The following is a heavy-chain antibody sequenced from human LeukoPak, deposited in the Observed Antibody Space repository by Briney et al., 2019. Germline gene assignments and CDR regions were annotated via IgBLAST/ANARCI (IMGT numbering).Heavy chain of an antibody. V-gene: IGHV4-59*01. J-gene: IGHJ4*02. D-gene: IGHD4-11*01. CDR2: IYYSGST. CDR1: GGSISSYY. CDR3: AREGVTKYYFDY. Sequence: SETLSRTCTVSGGSISSYYWSWIRQPPGKGLEWIGYIYYSGSTDYNPSLKSRVTISVDTSKNQFSLKLSSVTAADTAVYYCAREGVTKYYFDYWGQGTLDTVSS.